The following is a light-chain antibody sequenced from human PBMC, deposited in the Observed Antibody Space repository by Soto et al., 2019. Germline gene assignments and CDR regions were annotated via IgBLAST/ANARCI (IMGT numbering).Light chain of an antibody. J-gene: IGKJ3*01. V-gene: IGKV3-20*01. CDR3: QQYGPSRCFT. CDR2: GVS. CDR1: QSTSS. Sequence: EIVLTQSPATLSLSPGGRATLSCRTSQSTSSLAWYQQKPGQAPRLLIYGVSSRPTGIPDRFSGSGSGTDFTLTISRLEPEDFALYYCQQYGPSRCFTFGPGTKVDIK.